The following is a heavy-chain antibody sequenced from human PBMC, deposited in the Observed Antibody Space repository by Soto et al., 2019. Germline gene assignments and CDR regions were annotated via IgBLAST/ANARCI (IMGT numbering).Heavy chain of an antibody. CDR3: ARVSAGATSFDY. Sequence: PGGSLGLSCAASGFTFSDYYMSWIRKAPGKGLEWVSYISSSSSYTNYADSVMGRFTISRDNANNSLDLQMNSLRAEDTAVYYCARVSAGATSFDYWGQGTLVTVSS. D-gene: IGHD1-26*01. CDR1: GFTFSDYY. J-gene: IGHJ4*02. V-gene: IGHV3-11*06. CDR2: ISSSSSYT.